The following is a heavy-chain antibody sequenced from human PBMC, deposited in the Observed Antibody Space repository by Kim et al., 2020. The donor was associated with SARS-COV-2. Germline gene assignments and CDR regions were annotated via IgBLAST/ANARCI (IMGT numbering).Heavy chain of an antibody. J-gene: IGHJ4*02. CDR2: K. V-gene: IGHV3-33*06. CDR3: AKGEAAGYFDY. Sequence: KYYADSVKGRFTISRDNSKNTLYLQMNSLRAEDTAVYYCAKGEAAGYFDYWGQGTLVTVSS. D-gene: IGHD6-13*01.